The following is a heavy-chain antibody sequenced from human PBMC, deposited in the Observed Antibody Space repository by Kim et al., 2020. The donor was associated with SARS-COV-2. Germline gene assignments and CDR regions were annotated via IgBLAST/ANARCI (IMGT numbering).Heavy chain of an antibody. CDR3: ASAGLGRYFDWLYGYYYYG. Sequence: SVKVSCKASGGTFSSYAISWVRQAPGQGVEWMGRSIPILGIANYAQKFQDRVTINADKSTSTAYMELSSLRSEDTAVYYFASAGLGRYFDWLYGYYYYG. D-gene: IGHD3-9*01. CDR2: SIPILGIA. CDR1: GGTFSSYA. J-gene: IGHJ6*01. V-gene: IGHV1-69*04.